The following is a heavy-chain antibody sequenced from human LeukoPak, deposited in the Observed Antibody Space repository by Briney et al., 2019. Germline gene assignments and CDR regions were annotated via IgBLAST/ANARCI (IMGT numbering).Heavy chain of an antibody. CDR2: IIPIFDTA. J-gene: IGHJ4*02. D-gene: IGHD3-22*01. CDR1: GGTFSSYA. CDR3: ARDQYDSSGYYYS. V-gene: IGHV1-69*05. Sequence: SVKVSCKASGGTFSSYAISWVRQAPGQGLEWMGRIIPIFDTANYAQKFQGRVTITTDESTSTAYMELSSLRSEDTAVYYCARDQYDSSGYYYSWGQGTLVTVSS.